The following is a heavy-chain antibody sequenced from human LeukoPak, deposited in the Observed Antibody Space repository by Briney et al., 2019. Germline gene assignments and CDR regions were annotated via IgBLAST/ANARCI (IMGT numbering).Heavy chain of an antibody. J-gene: IGHJ4*02. CDR3: AKVRQFTAATGTGLDY. D-gene: IGHD6-13*01. V-gene: IGHV3-33*03. CDR1: GFTFSNYG. Sequence: GRSLRLSCAASGFTFSNYGMHWVRQTPGKGLDWVAVILHDGSIKYYADSVRGRFTISRDNSMNTVYLQMNSLRVEDTAVYYCAKVRQFTAATGTGLDYWGQGTLVTVSS. CDR2: ILHDGSIK.